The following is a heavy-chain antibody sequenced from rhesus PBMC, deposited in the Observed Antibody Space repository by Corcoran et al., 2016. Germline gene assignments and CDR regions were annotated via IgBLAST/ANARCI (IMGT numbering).Heavy chain of an antibody. V-gene: IGHV4S19*01. CDR2: ISGSSGSP. Sequence: QVQLQESGPGLVKPSETLSLTCAVSGGSISSRNWWSWIRQPPGKGRQWIGYISGSSGSPYYNPSLKSRVTISKDTSKNQFSLKLSSVTAADTAVYYCARERQLTKRGLYGLDSWGQGVVVTVSS. D-gene: IGHD6-25*01. J-gene: IGHJ6*01. CDR3: ARERQLTKRGLYGLDS. CDR1: GGSISSRNW.